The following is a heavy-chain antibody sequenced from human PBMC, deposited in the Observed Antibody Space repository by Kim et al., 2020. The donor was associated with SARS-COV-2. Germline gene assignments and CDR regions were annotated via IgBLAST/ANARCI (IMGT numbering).Heavy chain of an antibody. J-gene: IGHJ4*02. CDR3: ARTAAMPDYDILTGYPYFDY. Sequence: RFTISRDNAKNSLYLQMNSLRAEDTAVYYCARTAAMPDYDILTGYPYFDYWGQGTLVTVSS. V-gene: IGHV3-11*06. D-gene: IGHD3-9*01.